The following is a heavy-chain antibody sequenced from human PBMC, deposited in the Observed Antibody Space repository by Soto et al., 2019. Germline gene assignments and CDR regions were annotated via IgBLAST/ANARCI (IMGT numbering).Heavy chain of an antibody. V-gene: IGHV1-2*02. Sequence: SSVKVSCKTSGYTFTDYYMHWVRQAPGQGLEWMGWINPESGGTHYAQKFQGGVTMTRDTSSSTVYMQLNRLTFDDTAVYYCARGLGQYLLLKWFDTWGQGSQVTVSS. D-gene: IGHD2-2*01. CDR3: ARGLGQYLLLKWFDT. CDR2: INPESGGT. CDR1: GYTFTDYY. J-gene: IGHJ5*02.